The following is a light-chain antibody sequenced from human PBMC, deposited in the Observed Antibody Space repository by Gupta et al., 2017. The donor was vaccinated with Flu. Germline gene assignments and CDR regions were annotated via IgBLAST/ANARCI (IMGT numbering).Light chain of an antibody. CDR1: SGHTTDT. CDR2: LESSGSY. CDR3: ETGDSKISV. Sequence: PVVPQSTSASASLGSSVKLTCILTSGHTTDTVAWHQQQPGKAPRFLMQLESSGSYSKGSGVPVRFSGSSSGADRILTIAKRQAEAEDDYYCETGDSKISVFGGGTKLTVL. J-gene: IGLJ2*01. V-gene: IGLV4-60*03.